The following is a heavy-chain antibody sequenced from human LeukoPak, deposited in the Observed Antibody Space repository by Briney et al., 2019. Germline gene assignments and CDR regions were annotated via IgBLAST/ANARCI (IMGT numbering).Heavy chain of an antibody. CDR3: ARREWLVRYFDY. CDR2: INHSGST. Sequence: SETLSLTCAVYGGSFSGYYWSWIRQPPGKGLEWIGEINHSGSTNYNPSLKSRVTISVDTSKNQFSLKLSSVTAADTAVYYCARREWLVRYFDYWGQGTLVTVSS. V-gene: IGHV4-34*01. J-gene: IGHJ4*02. CDR1: GGSFSGYY. D-gene: IGHD6-19*01.